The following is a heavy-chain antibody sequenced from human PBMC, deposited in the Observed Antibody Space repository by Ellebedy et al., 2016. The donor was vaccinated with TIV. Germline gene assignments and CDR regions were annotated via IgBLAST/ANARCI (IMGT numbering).Heavy chain of an antibody. Sequence: ASVKVSXXASGYTFDSYLIIWVRQAPGQGPEWMGWISGYNGNTHYAQKVQGRVTMTRDTSTSTAYMELRSLRSVDTAVYYCARGATWTYFDYWGQGTLVTVSS. CDR2: ISGYNGNT. CDR3: ARGATWTYFDY. CDR1: GYTFDSYL. J-gene: IGHJ4*02. D-gene: IGHD5-12*01. V-gene: IGHV1-18*01.